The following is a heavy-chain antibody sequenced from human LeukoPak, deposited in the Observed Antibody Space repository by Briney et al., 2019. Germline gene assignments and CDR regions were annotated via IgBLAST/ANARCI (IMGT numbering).Heavy chain of an antibody. D-gene: IGHD3-10*01. CDR1: GVSISSGGYY. CDR2: IYYSGST. Sequence: SQTLSLTCTVSGVSISSGGYYWSWIRQHPGKGLEWIGYIYYSGSTYYNPSLKSRVTISVDTSKNQFSLKLSSVTAADTAVYYCARAAYGSTRFDPWGQGTLVTVSS. J-gene: IGHJ5*02. CDR3: ARAAYGSTRFDP. V-gene: IGHV4-31*03.